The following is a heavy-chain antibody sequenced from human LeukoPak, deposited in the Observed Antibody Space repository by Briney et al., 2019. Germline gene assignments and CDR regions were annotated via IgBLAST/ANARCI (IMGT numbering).Heavy chain of an antibody. V-gene: IGHV4-4*07. CDR1: GVSISSYY. CDR3: ARSGLWFGELRDYFDY. Sequence: PSETLTLTCTVSGVSISSYYWNWIRQPAGKGLEWIGRIYTSGSTNYNASLKSRVSMSVDTSKHQLCQKMGSVTAAETAVYYCARSGLWFGELRDYFDYWGQGALASVSS. D-gene: IGHD3-10*01. J-gene: IGHJ4*02. CDR2: IYTSGST.